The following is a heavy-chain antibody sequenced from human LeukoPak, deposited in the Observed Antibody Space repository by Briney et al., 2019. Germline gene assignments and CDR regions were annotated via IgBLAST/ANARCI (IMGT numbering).Heavy chain of an antibody. V-gene: IGHV3-30*04. CDR3: ARAPSYDSSGYYWDDY. D-gene: IGHD3-22*01. CDR1: GFTFSSYA. CDR2: ISYDGSNK. Sequence: PGGSLRLSCAASGFTFSSYAMHWVRQAPGKGLEWVAVISYDGSNKYYADSVKGRFTISRDNSKNTLYLQMNSLRAEDTAVYYCARAPSYDSSGYYWDDYWGQGTLVTVSS. J-gene: IGHJ4*02.